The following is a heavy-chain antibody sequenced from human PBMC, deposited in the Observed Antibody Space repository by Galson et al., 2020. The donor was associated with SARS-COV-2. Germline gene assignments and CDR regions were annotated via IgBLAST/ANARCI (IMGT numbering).Heavy chain of an antibody. Sequence: ASETLSLTCAVSGGSISRSNWWSWVRQPPGKGLEWIGEIHHSGNTNYNPSLKSRVTMSVDKSKSEFSLTLRSVTAADTAVYYCGRGSYSWYSLVELGGQGTRVTVSS. J-gene: IGHJ4*02. CDR1: GGSISRSNW. V-gene: IGHV4-4*02. D-gene: IGHD6-13*01. CDR2: IHHSGNT. CDR3: GRGSYSWYSLVEL.